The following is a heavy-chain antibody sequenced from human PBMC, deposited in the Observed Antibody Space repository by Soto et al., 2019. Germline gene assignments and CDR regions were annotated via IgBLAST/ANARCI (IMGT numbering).Heavy chain of an antibody. CDR3: ARADNYYGSGSYNYMDV. V-gene: IGHV1-8*01. CDR2: MNPNSGNT. Sequence: ASVKVSCKDSGYTFTSYDINWVRQATGQGLEWMGWMNPNSGNTGYAQKFQGRVTMTRNTSISTAYMELSSLRSEDTAVYYCARADNYYGSGSYNYMDVWGKGTTVTVSS. CDR1: GYTFTSYD. J-gene: IGHJ6*03. D-gene: IGHD3-10*01.